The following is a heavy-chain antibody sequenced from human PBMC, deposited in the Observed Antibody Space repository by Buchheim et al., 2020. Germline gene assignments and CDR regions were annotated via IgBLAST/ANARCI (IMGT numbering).Heavy chain of an antibody. J-gene: IGHJ2*01. CDR2: MNPNSGNT. D-gene: IGHD3-16*02. CDR3: ARGPWNDYVWGSYRYTRGWYFDL. CDR1: GYTFTSYD. Sequence: QVQLVQSGAEVKKPGASVKVSCKASGYTFTSYDINWVRQATGQGLEWMGWMNPNSGNTGYAQKFQGRVTMTRNTSISPAYMELSSLRSEDTAVYYCARGPWNDYVWGSYRYTRGWYFDLWGRGTL. V-gene: IGHV1-8*01.